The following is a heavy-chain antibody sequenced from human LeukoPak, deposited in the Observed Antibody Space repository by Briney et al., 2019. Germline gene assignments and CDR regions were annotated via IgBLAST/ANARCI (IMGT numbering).Heavy chain of an antibody. D-gene: IGHD6-19*01. V-gene: IGHV3-33*01. J-gene: IGHJ4*02. CDR3: AREDWLVLRSYFDY. CDR2: IWYDGTPK. Sequence: GRSLRLSCAASGFTFSSYAMLWVRQAPGKGLAWVAVIWYDGTPKYYADSVKGRFTISRDNAKNSLYLQMNSLRAEDTAVYYCAREDWLVLRSYFDYWGQGTLVTVSS. CDR1: GFTFSSYA.